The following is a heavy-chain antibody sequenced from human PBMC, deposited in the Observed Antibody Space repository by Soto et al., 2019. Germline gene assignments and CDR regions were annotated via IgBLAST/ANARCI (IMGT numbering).Heavy chain of an antibody. CDR3: ARSPFLECN. D-gene: IGHD3-3*02. J-gene: IGHJ4*02. V-gene: IGHV3-48*03. Sequence: EVQLVESGGGLVQPGGSLRLSCAASGFTFSAYEMNWVRQAPGKGLEWGSYISSSGNTIYYADSVKGRFTISRDNAKNSLFLQMNSLRVEDTAFYYCARSPFLECNWAQGTLVTVSS. CDR2: ISSSGNTI. CDR1: GFTFSAYE.